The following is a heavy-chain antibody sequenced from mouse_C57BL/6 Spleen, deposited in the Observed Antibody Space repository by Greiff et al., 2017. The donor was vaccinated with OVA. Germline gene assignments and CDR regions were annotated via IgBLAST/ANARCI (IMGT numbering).Heavy chain of an antibody. D-gene: IGHD2-3*01. J-gene: IGHJ4*01. CDR1: GFTFSDYY. V-gene: IGHV5-16*01. CDR3: ARDGYYGGSYAMDY. CDR2: INYDGSST. Sequence: EVMLVESEGGLVQPGSSMKLSCTASGFTFSDYYMAWVRQVPEKGLEWVANINYDGSSTYYLDSLKSRFIISRDNAKNILYLQMSSLKSEDTATYYCARDGYYGGSYAMDYWGQGTSVTVSS.